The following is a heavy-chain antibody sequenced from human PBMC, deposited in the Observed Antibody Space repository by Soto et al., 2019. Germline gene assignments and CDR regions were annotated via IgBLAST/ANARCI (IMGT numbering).Heavy chain of an antibody. CDR2: IYSGGST. Sequence: EVQLVESGGGLVQPWGSLRLSCAASGFTVSTKYMSWVRQAPGKGLEWVSVIYSGGSTFYADSVRGRFTISRDNSKNTVNLQMNSLRAEDTAVYYCARGPWAADYWGQGTLVTVSS. CDR3: ARGPWAADY. CDR1: GFTVSTKY. D-gene: IGHD3-16*01. V-gene: IGHV3-66*01. J-gene: IGHJ4*02.